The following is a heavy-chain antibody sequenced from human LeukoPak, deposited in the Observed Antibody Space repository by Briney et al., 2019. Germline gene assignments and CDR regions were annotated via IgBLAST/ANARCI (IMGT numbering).Heavy chain of an antibody. D-gene: IGHD1-1*01. CDR2: IYAGGNT. V-gene: IGHV4-4*09. CDR3: ARGVSGLWIAFDS. J-gene: IGHJ4*02. Sequence: AETLSLTCTASGGSISAYYWTWLRQSPGRGLEWIGYIYAGGNTRYNASFASRVAISVDTSKNQFSRTRTTVTAADTAAYYCARGVSGLWIAFDSWGQGTQVTVSS. CDR1: GGSISAYY.